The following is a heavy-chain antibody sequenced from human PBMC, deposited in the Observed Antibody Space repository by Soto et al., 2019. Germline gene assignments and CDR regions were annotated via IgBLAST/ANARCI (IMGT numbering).Heavy chain of an antibody. Sequence: QVQLVQSGAEVKKPGSSVKVSCKASGGTFSSYAISWVRQAPGQGLEWMGGIIPIFGTANYAQKFQGRVTITADESTSTAYMELSSLRSEDTAVYYCAVPKRWLQFGYYYYGMDVWGQGTTVTVSS. D-gene: IGHD5-12*01. CDR2: IIPIFGTA. CDR1: GGTFSSYA. CDR3: AVPKRWLQFGYYYYGMDV. J-gene: IGHJ6*02. V-gene: IGHV1-69*01.